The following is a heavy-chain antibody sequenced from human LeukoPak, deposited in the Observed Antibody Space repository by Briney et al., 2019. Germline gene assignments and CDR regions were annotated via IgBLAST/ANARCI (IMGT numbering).Heavy chain of an antibody. CDR3: ARVRYSSGWYSDY. CDR2: INSDGSTT. CDR1: GFTFSTYW. V-gene: IGHV3-74*01. Sequence: GGSLRLSCAASGFTFSTYWMHWVRRAAGKGLVWVSRINSDGSTTTYAHSVKGRFTISRDNAKNTLYLQMNSLSAEDTAVYYCARVRYSSGWYSDYWGQGTLVTVSS. D-gene: IGHD6-19*01. J-gene: IGHJ4*02.